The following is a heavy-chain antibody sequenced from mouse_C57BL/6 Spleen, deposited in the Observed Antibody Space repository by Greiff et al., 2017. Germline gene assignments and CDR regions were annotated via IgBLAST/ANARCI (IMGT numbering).Heavy chain of an antibody. CDR2: IHPNSGST. J-gene: IGHJ3*01. CDR3: ARDDGYSFAY. D-gene: IGHD2-3*01. Sequence: QVQLQQPGAELVKPGASVKLSCTASGYTFTSYWMHWVKQRPGQGLEWIGMIHPNSGSTNYNEKFKSKATLTVDKSSSTAYMQLSSLTSEDSAVYYCARDDGYSFAYWGQGTLVTVSA. CDR1: GYTFTSYW. V-gene: IGHV1-64*01.